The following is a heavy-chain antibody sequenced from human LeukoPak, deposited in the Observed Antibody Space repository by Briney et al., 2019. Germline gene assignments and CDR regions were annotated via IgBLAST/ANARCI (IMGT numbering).Heavy chain of an antibody. V-gene: IGHV4-59*01. CDR3: ARGRVWLAFDS. D-gene: IGHD5-18*01. J-gene: IGHJ4*02. Sequence: SETLSLTCTVSGGSISNYYWTWIRQPPGKGLEWIAYVYYSGSTNYNPSLKSRVSISVDTSKNQFSLKLSSVTAADTAVYYCARGRVWLAFDSWGQGTLLTVSS. CDR1: GGSISNYY. CDR2: VYYSGST.